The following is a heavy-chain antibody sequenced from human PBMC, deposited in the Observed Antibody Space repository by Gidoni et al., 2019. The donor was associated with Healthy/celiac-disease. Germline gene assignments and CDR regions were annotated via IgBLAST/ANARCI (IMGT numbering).Heavy chain of an antibody. D-gene: IGHD1-26*01. V-gene: IGHV3-9*01. J-gene: IGHJ6*02. CDR3: AKDMGPRSYDYYYGMDV. Sequence: EVQLVVSGGGWVQPGRSLRLSCAASGFTFDDYAMHWVRKAPGKGLEWGSGISWNSGSICYADSVKGRFTISRDNAKNSLYLQMNSLRAEDTALYYCAKDMGPRSYDYYYGMDVWGQGTTVTVSS. CDR1: GFTFDDYA. CDR2: ISWNSGSI.